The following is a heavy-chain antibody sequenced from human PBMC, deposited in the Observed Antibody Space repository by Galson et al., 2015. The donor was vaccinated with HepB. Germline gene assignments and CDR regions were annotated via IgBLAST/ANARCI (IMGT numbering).Heavy chain of an antibody. CDR2: ISNSDNRR. V-gene: IGHV3-48*03. D-gene: IGHD5-12*01. CDR1: GFTFSTYE. CDR3: TRELGHSYYGLDS. Sequence: SLRLSCAASGFTFSTYEMNWVRQAPGKGLEWVSYISNSDNRRHYADSVKGRFTISRDNAKSSLYLQMNSLRAEDTAVYYCTRELGHSYYGLDSWGRGTLVTVSS. J-gene: IGHJ4*02.